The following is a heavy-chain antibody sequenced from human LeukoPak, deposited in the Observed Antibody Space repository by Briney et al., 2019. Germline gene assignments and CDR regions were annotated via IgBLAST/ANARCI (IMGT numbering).Heavy chain of an antibody. Sequence: PGGSLRLSCTASGFSFRNTWMSWVRQAPGKGLEWVANIKKDETEIYYADSVEGRFTISRDNAKRSLYLQMNVLRVEDTAVYYCATLNWDDGEVSGFDHWGQGIMVTVSS. V-gene: IGHV3-7*01. CDR3: ATLNWDDGEVSGFDH. CDR2: IKKDETEI. CDR1: GFSFRNTW. J-gene: IGHJ5*02. D-gene: IGHD1-26*01.